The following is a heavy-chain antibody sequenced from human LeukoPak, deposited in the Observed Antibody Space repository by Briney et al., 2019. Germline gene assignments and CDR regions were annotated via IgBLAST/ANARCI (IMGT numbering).Heavy chain of an antibody. J-gene: IGHJ3*02. CDR3: ARDSLTWDYGDYSAFDI. CDR2: ISSSGSSV. D-gene: IGHD4-17*01. CDR1: GFTFSSYE. Sequence: GGSLRLSCVASGFTFSSYEMNWVRQAPGKGLEWVSYISSSGSSVNYADSVKGRFTISRDNAKNSLYLQMNSLRAEDTAVYYCARDSLTWDYGDYSAFDIWGQGTMVTVSS. V-gene: IGHV3-48*03.